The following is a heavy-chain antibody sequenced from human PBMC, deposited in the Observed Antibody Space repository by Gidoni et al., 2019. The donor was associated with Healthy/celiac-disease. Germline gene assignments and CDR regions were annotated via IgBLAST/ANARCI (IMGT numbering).Heavy chain of an antibody. J-gene: IGHJ4*02. CDR3: AKHMTGYSSGWYVY. CDR1: GFTFRSYA. Sequence: EVQLLESGGGLVQPGGSLILSCAASGFTFRSYAMRWVRQAPGKGLVWVSAISGSGGSTYYADSVKGRFTISRDNSKNTLYLQMNSLRAEDTAVYYCAKHMTGYSSGWYVYWGQGTLVTVSS. CDR2: ISGSGGST. D-gene: IGHD6-19*01. V-gene: IGHV3-23*01.